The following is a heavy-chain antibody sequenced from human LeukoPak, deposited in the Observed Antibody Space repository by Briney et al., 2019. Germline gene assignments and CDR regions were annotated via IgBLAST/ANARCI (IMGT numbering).Heavy chain of an antibody. CDR3: ASLYYHAFDI. D-gene: IGHD3-10*01. CDR1: GGSVSFYY. CDR2: IYYSGST. J-gene: IGHJ3*02. V-gene: IGHV4-59*02. Sequence: SETLSLTCTVSGGSVSFYYWSWIRQPPGKGLEWIGYIYYSGSTNYNPSLKSRVTISVDTSKNQFSLKVSSVTAADTAVYYCASLYYHAFDIWGQGTMVTVSS.